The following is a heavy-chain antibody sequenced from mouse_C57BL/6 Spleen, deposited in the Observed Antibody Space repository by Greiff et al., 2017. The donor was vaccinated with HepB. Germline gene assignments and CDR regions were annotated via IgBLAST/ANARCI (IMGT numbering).Heavy chain of an antibody. J-gene: IGHJ3*01. CDR1: GFSLSTFGMG. D-gene: IGHD2-4*01. CDR2: IWWDDAK. Sequence: QVTLKGSGPGILQPSQTLSLTCSFSGFSLSTFGMGVGWIRQPPGKGLAWLAHIWWDDAKYNNPALKSRLTISKDTSKNQVFLKIANVDTADTATYYCARVEGYDSAWFAYWGQGTLVTVSA. CDR3: ARVEGYDSAWFAY. V-gene: IGHV8-8*01.